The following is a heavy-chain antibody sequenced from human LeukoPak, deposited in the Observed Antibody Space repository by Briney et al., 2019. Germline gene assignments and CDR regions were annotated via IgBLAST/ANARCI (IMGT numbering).Heavy chain of an antibody. CDR2: ISYDGSNK. Sequence: PGGSLRLSCAASGFTFSSYGMHWVRQAPGKGLEWVAVISYDGSNKYYADSVKGRFTISRDNSENTLYLQMNSLKIEDTAVYYCARDGGAWIQLWLSFDFWGQGTLVTVSS. J-gene: IGHJ4*02. D-gene: IGHD5-18*01. CDR1: GFTFSSYG. CDR3: ARDGGAWIQLWLSFDF. V-gene: IGHV3-30*03.